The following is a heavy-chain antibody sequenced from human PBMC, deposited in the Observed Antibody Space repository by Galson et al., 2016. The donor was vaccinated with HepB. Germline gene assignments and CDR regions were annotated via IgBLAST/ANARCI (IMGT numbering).Heavy chain of an antibody. CDR2: ISAYSGNT. J-gene: IGHJ4*02. D-gene: IGHD3-16*02. V-gene: IGHV1-18*01. CDR1: DYTFRRYG. CDR3: ARDAHDYAWGTYRAQAEIDY. Sequence: SVKVSCKASDYTFRRYGITWVRQAPGQGLEWMGWISAYSGNTNYAQKVQGSVTMTTDTSTSTAYMELGSLRSDDTAVYYCARDAHDYAWGTYRAQAEIDYWGQGTLVTVSS.